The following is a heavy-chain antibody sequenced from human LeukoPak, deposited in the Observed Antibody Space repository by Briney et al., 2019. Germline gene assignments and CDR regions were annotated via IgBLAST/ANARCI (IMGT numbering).Heavy chain of an antibody. Sequence: ASVKVSCKASGYTFTGYYLHWVRQAPGQGLEWMGWINPDSGGTNYAQKFQGRVTMTRDTSISTAYLDLSRLRSDDTAVYYCARMDSSGWYRRLDDYWGQGTLVTVSS. CDR2: INPDSGGT. CDR1: GYTFTGYY. D-gene: IGHD6-19*01. J-gene: IGHJ4*02. CDR3: ARMDSSGWYRRLDDY. V-gene: IGHV1-2*02.